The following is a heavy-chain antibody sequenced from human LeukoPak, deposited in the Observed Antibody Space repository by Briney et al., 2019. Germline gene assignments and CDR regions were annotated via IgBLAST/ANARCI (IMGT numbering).Heavy chain of an antibody. D-gene: IGHD6-19*01. Sequence: GSLRLSCEASGFTFNTYAIYWVRQAPGKGLEWVSGICGSGGCTYYADSVKGRFTISRDNSKNTVYLQMNSLTADDTAVHYCAKTTVGYSSGRYPGWPADCWGQGTLVTVSS. V-gene: IGHV3-23*01. J-gene: IGHJ4*02. CDR2: ICGSGGCT. CDR3: AKTTVGYSSGRYPGWPADC. CDR1: GFTFNTYA.